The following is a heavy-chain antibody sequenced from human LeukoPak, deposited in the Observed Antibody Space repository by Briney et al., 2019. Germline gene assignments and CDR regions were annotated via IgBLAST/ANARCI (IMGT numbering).Heavy chain of an antibody. J-gene: IGHJ5*02. CDR3: AGTTRYCSSTSCYFWFDP. CDR2: INHSGST. Sequence: SETLSLTCAVYGGSFSGYYWSWIRQPPGKGLEWIGEINHSGSTNYNPSLKSRVTISVDTSKNQFSLKLSSVTAADTAVYYCAGTTRYCSSTSCYFWFDPWGQGTLVTVSS. V-gene: IGHV4-34*01. CDR1: GGSFSGYY. D-gene: IGHD2-2*01.